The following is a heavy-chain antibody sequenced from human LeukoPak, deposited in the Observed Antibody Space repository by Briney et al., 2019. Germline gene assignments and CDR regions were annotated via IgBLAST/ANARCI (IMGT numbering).Heavy chain of an antibody. CDR1: GFIFRTYG. J-gene: IGHJ4*02. Sequence: PGGSLRLSCAASGFIFRTYGIHWVRQAPGKGLQWVAFIGYDGTKKSYADSVKGRFIISRDNAKNSLYLQMNSLRAEDTAVYYCLRGDRRDYWGQGTLVAVSS. V-gene: IGHV3-30*02. CDR2: IGYDGTKK. CDR3: LRGDRRDY.